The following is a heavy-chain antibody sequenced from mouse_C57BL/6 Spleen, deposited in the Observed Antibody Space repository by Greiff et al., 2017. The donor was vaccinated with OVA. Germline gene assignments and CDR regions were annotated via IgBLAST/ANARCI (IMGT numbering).Heavy chain of an antibody. CDR3: ARSSSGWKYFDY. CDR2: IYPRSGNT. D-gene: IGHD3-2*02. CDR1: GYNFTSYG. V-gene: IGHV1-81*01. J-gene: IGHJ2*01. Sequence: QVQLQQSGAELARPGASVKLSCKASGYNFTSYGISWVKQRTGQGLEWIGEIYPRSGNTYYNEKFKGKATRTADKSSSTAYMELRSLTSEDSAVYFCARSSSGWKYFDYWGQGTTLTVSS.